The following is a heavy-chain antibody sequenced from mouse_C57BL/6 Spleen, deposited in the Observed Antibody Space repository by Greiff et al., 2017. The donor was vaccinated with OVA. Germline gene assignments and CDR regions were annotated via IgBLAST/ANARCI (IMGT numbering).Heavy chain of an antibody. Sequence: QVQLQQSGAELVRPGASVTLSCKASGYTFTDYEMHWVKQTPVHGLEWIGAIDPETGGTAYNQKFKGKAILTADKSSSTAYMELRSLTSEDSAVYYCTHYGNYDYFDYWGQGTTLTVSS. V-gene: IGHV1-15*01. CDR1: GYTFTDYE. J-gene: IGHJ2*01. CDR3: THYGNYDYFDY. CDR2: IDPETGGT. D-gene: IGHD2-1*01.